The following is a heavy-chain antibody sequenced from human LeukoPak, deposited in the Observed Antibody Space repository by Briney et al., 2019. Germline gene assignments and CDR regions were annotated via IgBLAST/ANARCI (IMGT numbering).Heavy chain of an antibody. Sequence: SETLSLTCTVSGYFIATGHYWGWARQPPGKGLEWIGSIYEGETTYYNPSLKTRLTISLDRSKNQFSLKLSSVTAADTAVYYCASNWSDFDYWGPGILVTVSS. CDR3: ASNWSDFDY. V-gene: IGHV4-38-2*02. J-gene: IGHJ4*02. CDR2: IYEGETT. CDR1: GYFIATGHY. D-gene: IGHD1-1*01.